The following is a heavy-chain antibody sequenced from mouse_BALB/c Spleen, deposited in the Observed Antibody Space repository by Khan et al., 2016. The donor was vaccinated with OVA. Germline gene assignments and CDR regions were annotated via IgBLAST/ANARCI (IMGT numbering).Heavy chain of an antibody. V-gene: IGHV2-9*02. D-gene: IGHD1-1*01. Sequence: QVQLKQSGPGLVAPSQRLSITCTVSGFSLTSYGVHWVRQPPGKGLEWLGVIWAGGSTNYHSAFRSRLTINKDNSKRQVFLKMNNLQPYDTALYGCVRDLGSSHWYFDVWGAGTTVTVSS. CDR1: GFSLTSYG. J-gene: IGHJ1*01. CDR2: IWAGGST. CDR3: VRDLGSSHWYFDV.